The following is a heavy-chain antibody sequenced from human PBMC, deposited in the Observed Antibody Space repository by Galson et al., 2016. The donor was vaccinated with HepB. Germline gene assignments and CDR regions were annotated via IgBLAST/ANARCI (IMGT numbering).Heavy chain of an antibody. J-gene: IGHJ6*02. CDR1: GFTFSRYG. V-gene: IGHV3-21*01. CDR3: ARDLRGVFDWVWHYGMDV. CDR2: ISGISSHI. Sequence: SLRLSCAASGFTFSRYGMNWVRQAPGKGLEWISSISGISSHIYYADSVKGRFTISRDNDKDSLYLQMNSLRVEDTAVYFCARDLRGVFDWVWHYGMDVWGQGTTVSVSS. D-gene: IGHD3-9*01.